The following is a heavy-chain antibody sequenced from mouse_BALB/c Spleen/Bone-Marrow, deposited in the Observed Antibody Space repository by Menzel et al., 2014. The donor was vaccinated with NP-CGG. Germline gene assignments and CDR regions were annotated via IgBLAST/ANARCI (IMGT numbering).Heavy chain of an antibody. CDR1: GFTFSDYY. V-gene: IGHV5-4*02. J-gene: IGHJ2*01. CDR2: ISDGGSYT. D-gene: IGHD1-1*01. Sequence: DVMLVESGGGFVKPGGSLKLSCAASGFTFSDYYMYWVRQTPEKRLEWVATISDGGSYTYYPDSVKGRFTIFRDNAKNNLYLQMSSLKSEDTAMYYCARGSSYFDYWGQGTTLTVSS. CDR3: ARGSSYFDY.